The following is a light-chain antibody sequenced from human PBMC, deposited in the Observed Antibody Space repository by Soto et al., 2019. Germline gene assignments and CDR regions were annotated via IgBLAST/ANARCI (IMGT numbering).Light chain of an antibody. Sequence: EIVLTQSPVTLSLIPGERATLSCRASQSVRSGSLAWYQQKPGQAPRLLIFGASSRATDIPDRFSGSGYGTDFILTISRLEPEDFAVYYCHHYADSPHTFGQGTKLEIK. CDR2: GAS. V-gene: IGKV3-20*01. J-gene: IGKJ2*01. CDR1: QSVRSGS. CDR3: HHYADSPHT.